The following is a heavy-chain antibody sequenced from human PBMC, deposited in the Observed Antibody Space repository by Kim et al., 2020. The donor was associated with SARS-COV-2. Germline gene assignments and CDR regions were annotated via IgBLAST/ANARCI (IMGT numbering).Heavy chain of an antibody. CDR1: GYTFTSYY. D-gene: IGHD7-27*01. Sequence: ASVKVSCKASGYTFTSYYMHWVRQAPGQGLEWMGIINPSGGSTSYAQKFQGRVTMTRDTSTSTVYMELSSLRSEDTAVYYCARGPGRADLGINADYWGQGTLVTVSS. V-gene: IGHV1-46*01. CDR3: ARGPGRADLGINADY. CDR2: INPSGGST. J-gene: IGHJ4*02.